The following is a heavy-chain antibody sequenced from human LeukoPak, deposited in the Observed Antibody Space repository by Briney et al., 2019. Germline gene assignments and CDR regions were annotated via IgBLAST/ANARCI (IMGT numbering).Heavy chain of an antibody. J-gene: IGHJ3*02. CDR3: ARARTPDAFDI. V-gene: IGHV3-48*01. Sequence: PGGSLRLSCTASGFVFSDYWMSWVRQAPGKGLEWVSYISSSSSTIYYADSVKGRFTISRDNAKNSLYLQMNSLRAEDTAVYYCARARTPDAFDIWGQGTMVTVSS. CDR2: ISSSSSTI. CDR1: GFVFSDYW.